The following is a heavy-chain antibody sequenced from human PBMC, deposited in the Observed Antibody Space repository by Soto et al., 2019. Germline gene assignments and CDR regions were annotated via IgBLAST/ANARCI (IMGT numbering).Heavy chain of an antibody. CDR3: ARDFRSDYDILTGYPFARYYGMDV. Sequence: GGSLRLSCAASGFTFSTYVMHWVRQAPGKGLEWVAHISSDGNNKYYADSVKGRFTISRDNFKNSLYQQMSSLRAEDTAVYYCARDFRSDYDILTGYPFARYYGMDVWGQGTTVTVSS. V-gene: IGHV3-30-3*01. CDR2: ISSDGNNK. CDR1: GFTFSTYV. D-gene: IGHD3-9*01. J-gene: IGHJ6*02.